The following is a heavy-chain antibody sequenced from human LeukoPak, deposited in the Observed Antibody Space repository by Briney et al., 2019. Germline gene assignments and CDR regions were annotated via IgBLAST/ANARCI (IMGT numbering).Heavy chain of an antibody. CDR1: GGSFSGYY. V-gene: IGHV4-34*01. CDR2: INHSGST. CDR3: ARDQNDY. Sequence: SETLSLTCAVYGGSFSGYYWSWIRQPPGKGLEWIGEINHSGSTNYNPSLKSRVTISVDTSKNQFSLKLSSVTAADTAVYYCARDQNDYWGQGTLVTVSS. D-gene: IGHD2-2*01. J-gene: IGHJ4*02.